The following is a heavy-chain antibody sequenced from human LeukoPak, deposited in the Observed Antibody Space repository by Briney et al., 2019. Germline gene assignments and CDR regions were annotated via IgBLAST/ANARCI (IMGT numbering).Heavy chain of an antibody. CDR3: TKLAYGAPGAGY. Sequence: GRSLRLSCAASGFTFDDYAMHWVRQAPGKGLEWVSCISWNSGEKDYADSVKGRFTISRDNAKNSLYLQMTSLKPEDTAFYYFTKLAYGAPGAGYWGKGTLVT. D-gene: IGHD1-26*01. V-gene: IGHV3-9*01. J-gene: IGHJ4*02. CDR1: GFTFDDYA. CDR2: ISWNSGEK.